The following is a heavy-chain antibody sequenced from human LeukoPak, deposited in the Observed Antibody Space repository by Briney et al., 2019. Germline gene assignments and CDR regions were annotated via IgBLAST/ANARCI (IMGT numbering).Heavy chain of an antibody. V-gene: IGHV3-23*01. Sequence: GGSLRLSCAASGFTFSSYAMSWVRQAPGKGLEWVSGISGSGGSTYYADSVKGRFTISRDNSKNTLFLQMNSLRAEDTAVYYCAKASTFGELNRPFDYWGQGTLVTVSS. D-gene: IGHD3-10*01. CDR1: GFTFSSYA. CDR2: ISGSGGST. J-gene: IGHJ4*02. CDR3: AKASTFGELNRPFDY.